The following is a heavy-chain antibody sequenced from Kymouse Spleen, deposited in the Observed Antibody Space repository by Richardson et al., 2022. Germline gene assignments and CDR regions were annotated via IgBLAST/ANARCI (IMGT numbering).Heavy chain of an antibody. CDR1: GGSFSGYY. Sequence: QVQLQQWGAGLLKPSETLSLTCAVYGGSFSGYYWSWIRQPPGKGLEWIGEINHSGSTNYNPSLKSRVTISVDTSKNQFSLKLSSVTAADTAVYYCAREGMGFPFDYWGQGTLVTVSS. CDR2: INHSGST. V-gene: IGHV4-34*01. D-gene: IGHD3-10*01,IGHD3-16*02,IGHD5-24*01. CDR3: AREGMGFPFDY. J-gene: IGHJ4*02.